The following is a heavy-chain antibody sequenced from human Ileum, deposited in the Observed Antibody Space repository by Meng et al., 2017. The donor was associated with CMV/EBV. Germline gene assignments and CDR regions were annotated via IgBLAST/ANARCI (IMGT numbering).Heavy chain of an antibody. Sequence: GESLKISCVASGFTFSNSWMSWVRQTPAKGLEWVADIKYDGNVKSYVDSLEGRFTVSRDNAKNTLYLQMNSLRAEDTAVYYCVRDLSGPDYWGQGTLVTVSS. CDR1: GFTFSNSW. J-gene: IGHJ4*02. CDR3: VRDLSGPDY. V-gene: IGHV3-7*01. CDR2: IKYDGNVK.